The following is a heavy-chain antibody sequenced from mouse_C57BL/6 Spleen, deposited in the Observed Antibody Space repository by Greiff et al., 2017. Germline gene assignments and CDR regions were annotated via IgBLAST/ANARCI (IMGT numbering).Heavy chain of an antibody. V-gene: IGHV5-17*01. D-gene: IGHD2-12*01. CDR1: GFTFSDYG. CDR2: ISSGSSTI. Sequence: EVKVVESGGGLVKPGGSLKLSCAASGFTFSDYGMHWVRQAPEKGLEWVAYISSGSSTIYYADTVKGRFTISRDNAKNTLFLQMTSLRSEDTAMYYCARDDGEDFDYWGQGTTLTVSS. J-gene: IGHJ2*01. CDR3: ARDDGEDFDY.